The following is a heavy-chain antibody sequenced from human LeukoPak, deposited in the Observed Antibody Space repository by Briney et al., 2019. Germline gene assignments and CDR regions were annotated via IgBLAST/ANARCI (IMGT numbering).Heavy chain of an antibody. D-gene: IGHD3-10*01. J-gene: IGHJ4*02. Sequence: PGGSLRLSCAASGFTFSSYAMSWVRQAPGKGLEWVSAISGSGGSTYYADSVKGRFTISRDNAKNSLYLQMNSLRAEDTAVYYCARHYYGSGSYFGYWGQGTLVTVSS. CDR3: ARHYYGSGSYFGY. CDR2: ISGSGGST. CDR1: GFTFSSYA. V-gene: IGHV3-23*01.